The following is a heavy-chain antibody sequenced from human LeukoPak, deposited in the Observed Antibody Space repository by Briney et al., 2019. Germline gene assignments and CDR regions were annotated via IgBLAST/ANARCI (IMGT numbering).Heavy chain of an antibody. V-gene: IGHV4-34*01. J-gene: IGHJ5*02. CDR2: INHSGST. CDR1: GGSFSGYY. Sequence: SETLSLTCAVYGGSFSGYYWSWIRQPPGKGLEWIGEINHSGSTNYNPSLKSRVTISVDTSKNQFSLKLSSVTAADTAVYYCARGRRYFDWLGFDPWGQGTLVTVSS. D-gene: IGHD3-9*01. CDR3: ARGRRYFDWLGFDP.